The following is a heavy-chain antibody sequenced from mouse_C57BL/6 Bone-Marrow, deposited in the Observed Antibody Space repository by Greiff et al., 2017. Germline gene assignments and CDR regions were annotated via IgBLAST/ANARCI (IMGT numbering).Heavy chain of an antibody. V-gene: IGHV1-15*01. CDR3: TNCYGSSFAWFAY. CDR1: GYTFTDYE. D-gene: IGHD1-1*01. J-gene: IGHJ3*01. CDR2: IDPETGGT. Sequence: VQLQQPGAELVRPGASVTLSCKASGYTFTDYEMHWVKQTPVHGLEWIGAIDPETGGTAYNQKFKGKAILTADKSSSTAYMELRSLTSEDSAVYYCTNCYGSSFAWFAYWGQGTLVTVSA.